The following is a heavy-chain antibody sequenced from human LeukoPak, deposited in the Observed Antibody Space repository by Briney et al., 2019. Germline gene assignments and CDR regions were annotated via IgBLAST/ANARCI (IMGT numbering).Heavy chain of an antibody. Sequence: PSETLSLTCTVSGGSISSYYWSWIRQPPGKGLEWIGYIYHSGSTYYNPSLKSRVTISVDRSKNQFSLKLSSVTAADTAVYYCARAVAAAGKSPFFYYWGQGTLVTVSS. D-gene: IGHD6-13*01. CDR1: GGSISSYY. J-gene: IGHJ4*02. V-gene: IGHV4-59*12. CDR3: ARAVAAAGKSPFFYY. CDR2: IYHSGST.